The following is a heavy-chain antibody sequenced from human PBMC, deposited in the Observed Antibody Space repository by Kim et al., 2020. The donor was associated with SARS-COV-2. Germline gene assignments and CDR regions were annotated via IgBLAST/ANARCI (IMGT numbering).Heavy chain of an antibody. CDR1: GGSFSGYY. J-gene: IGHJ6*02. CDR3: ARLSITMVRGVIGVYYYYGMDV. Sequence: SETLSLTCAVYGGSFSGYYWSWIRQPPGKGLEWIGEINHSGSTNYNPSLKSRVTISVDTSKNQFSLKLSSVTAADTAVYYCARLSITMVRGVIGVYYYYGMDVWGQGTTVTVSS. CDR2: INHSGST. V-gene: IGHV4-34*01. D-gene: IGHD3-10*01.